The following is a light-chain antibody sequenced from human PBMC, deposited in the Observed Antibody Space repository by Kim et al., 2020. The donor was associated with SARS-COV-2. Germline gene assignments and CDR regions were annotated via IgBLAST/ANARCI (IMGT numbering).Light chain of an antibody. CDR2: DVS. J-gene: IGLJ3*02. CDR3: SSYTSSSTWV. V-gene: IGLV2-14*03. Sequence: GQSITISCTGTSGDVGGYNYVSWYQQHPGKAPKLMIYDVSNRPSGVSNRFSGSKSGNTASLTISGLQAEDEAHYYCSSYTSSSTWVFGGGTKLTVL. CDR1: SGDVGGYNY.